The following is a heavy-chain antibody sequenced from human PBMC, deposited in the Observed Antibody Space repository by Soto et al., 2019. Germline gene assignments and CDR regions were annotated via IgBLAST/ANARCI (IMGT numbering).Heavy chain of an antibody. Sequence: SETLSLTCTVSGVSISNNYWNWIRQPAGEGLEWIGRIYTTGSTNYNPSLKGRVTMSVDSSKSQFSLKLTSVTAADTAMYYCARNPSGMLKDRYYFDYWGQGSLVTVSS. CDR1: GVSISNNY. CDR3: ARNPSGMLKDRYYFDY. J-gene: IGHJ4*02. D-gene: IGHD3-10*01. CDR2: IYTTGST. V-gene: IGHV4-4*07.